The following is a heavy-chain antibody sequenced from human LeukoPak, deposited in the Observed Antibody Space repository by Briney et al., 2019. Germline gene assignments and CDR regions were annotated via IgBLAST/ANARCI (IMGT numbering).Heavy chain of an antibody. D-gene: IGHD6-19*01. Sequence: GGSLRLSCAASGFTFSRYWLSWVRQAPGKGLECVANIKQDGSEKEHVDSVKGRFTISRDNAKNSLYLQLNSPRVEDTAVYYCAGGSGWLIEVYWGQGTLVTVSS. CDR2: IKQDGSEK. V-gene: IGHV3-7*01. CDR3: AGGSGWLIEVY. CDR1: GFTFSRYW. J-gene: IGHJ4*02.